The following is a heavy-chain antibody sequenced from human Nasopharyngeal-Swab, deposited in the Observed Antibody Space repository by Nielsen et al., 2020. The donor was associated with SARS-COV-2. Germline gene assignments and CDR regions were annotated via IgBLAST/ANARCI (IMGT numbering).Heavy chain of an antibody. D-gene: IGHD6-13*01. CDR3: ARPLSRDSTWTTEANWFDP. CDR1: GFTFSSYS. CDR2: ITGNGDTT. Sequence: GGSLRLSFAASGFTFSSYSMSWLRQAPGKGLEWVSTITGNGDTTYYADSVKGRFTISRDNSENTVYLQMNSLRAEDTALYHCARPLSRDSTWTTEANWFDPWGQGTLVTVSS. J-gene: IGHJ5*02. V-gene: IGHV3-23*01.